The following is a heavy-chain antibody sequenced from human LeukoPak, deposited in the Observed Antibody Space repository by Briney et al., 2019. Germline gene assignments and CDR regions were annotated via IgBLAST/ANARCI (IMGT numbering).Heavy chain of an antibody. D-gene: IGHD3-10*01. J-gene: IGHJ4*02. CDR3: ARAPYGSGSSSLALFDY. Sequence: PGGSLRLSCAASGFTFSRCTMHWVRQAPGKGLEWVALISKDGSTLNYAASVKGRFTISRDNSNNMVYLQMNSLRTEDTAVYYCARAPYGSGSSSLALFDYWGQGTLVTVSS. CDR1: GFTFSRCT. V-gene: IGHV3-30-3*01. CDR2: ISKDGSTL.